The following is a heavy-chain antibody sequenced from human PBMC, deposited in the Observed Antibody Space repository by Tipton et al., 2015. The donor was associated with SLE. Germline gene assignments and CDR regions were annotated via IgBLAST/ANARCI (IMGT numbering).Heavy chain of an antibody. CDR3: ARDCDFRNAFDL. CDR1: GGSISSYY. J-gene: IGHJ2*01. CDR2: IYTSGSS. D-gene: IGHD1-14*01. Sequence: TLSLTCTVSGGSISSYYWSWIRQPPGKGLEWIGRIYTSGSSSYNPSLRSRVTISVDTSKNQFSLKLSSVTAADTAVYYCARDCDFRNAFDLWGRGTLVTVSS. V-gene: IGHV4-4*08.